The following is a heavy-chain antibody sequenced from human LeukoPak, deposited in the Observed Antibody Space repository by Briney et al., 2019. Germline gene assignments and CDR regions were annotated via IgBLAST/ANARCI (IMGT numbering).Heavy chain of an antibody. D-gene: IGHD5-24*01. V-gene: IGHV4-59*01. J-gene: IGHJ6*02. CDR2: IYSGST. CDR3: ARFNDAVEMATVTDYGMDV. CDR1: GGSISSKY. Sequence: SETLSLTCTVSGGSISSKYWNWIRQPPGKGLEWIGYIYSGSTNYNPSLKSRVTISINTSKNQFSLKLSSVTAADTAVYHCARFNDAVEMATVTDYGMDVWGQGTTVTVSS.